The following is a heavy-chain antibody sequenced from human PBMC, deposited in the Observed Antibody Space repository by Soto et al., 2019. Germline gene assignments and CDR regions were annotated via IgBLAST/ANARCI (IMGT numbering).Heavy chain of an antibody. CDR3: ARTAAMATIRY. J-gene: IGHJ4*02. Sequence: LSLTCTVSGGSISSSSYYWGWIRQPPGKGLEWIGSIYYSGSTYYNPSPKSRVTISVDTSKNQFSLKLSSVTAADTAVYYCARTAAMATIRYWGQGTLVTVSS. CDR2: IYYSGST. V-gene: IGHV4-39*01. D-gene: IGHD5-12*01. CDR1: GGSISSSSYY.